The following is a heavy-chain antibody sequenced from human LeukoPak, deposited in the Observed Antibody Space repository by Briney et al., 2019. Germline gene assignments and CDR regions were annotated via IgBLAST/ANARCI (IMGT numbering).Heavy chain of an antibody. V-gene: IGHV3-7*01. D-gene: IGHD6-19*01. Sequence: GGSLRLSCAASGFTFSSYWLSWVRQAPGKGLEWVANIKQDGSEKYYVDSVKGRFTISRDNAKNSLYLQMNSLRADDTAVYYCAADQWLDNSYWGQGTLVTVSS. CDR2: IKQDGSEK. CDR1: GFTFSSYW. CDR3: AADQWLDNSY. J-gene: IGHJ4*02.